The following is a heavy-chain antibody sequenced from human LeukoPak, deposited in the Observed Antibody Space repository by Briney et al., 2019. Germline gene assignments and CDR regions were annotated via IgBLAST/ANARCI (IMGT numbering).Heavy chain of an antibody. CDR3: AIWQFWSGYHFEY. J-gene: IGHJ4*02. CDR2: IKDDGSQT. CDR1: GYPFTSYW. Sequence: PGGSLRLSCVASGYPFTSYWMSWVRQAPGKGLEWVANIKDDGSQTYSVDSVKGRFTLSRDNAKNSIYLQMNSLTTDDTAIYYCAIWQFWSGYHFEYWGQGAHVTVSS. D-gene: IGHD3-3*02. V-gene: IGHV3-7*01.